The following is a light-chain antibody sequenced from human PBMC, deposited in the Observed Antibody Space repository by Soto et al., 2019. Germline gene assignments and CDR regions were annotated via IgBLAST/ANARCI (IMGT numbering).Light chain of an antibody. V-gene: IGKV1-39*01. CDR2: AAS. CDR1: QSISSY. Sequence: DIQMTQSPSSLSASVGDRVTITCRASQSISSYLNWFQQKPGQAPKLLFSAASSLQSGVPSRFSGSGSGTDFTLTISSLQPEDFATYYCQQSYSTPWTCGQGTKVEIK. J-gene: IGKJ1*01. CDR3: QQSYSTPWT.